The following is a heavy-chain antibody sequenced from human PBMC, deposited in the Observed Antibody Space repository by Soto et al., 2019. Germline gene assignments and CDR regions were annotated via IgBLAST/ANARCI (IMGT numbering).Heavy chain of an antibody. D-gene: IGHD4-17*01. J-gene: IGHJ4*02. Sequence: SETLSLTCAVSGGSISSGGYTWSWVRQPPGKGLEWIGYSYRSGSTYYNPTHQERVTISRDMSTSTAYMELSSLRPEDTFVYYCAGYVGGYIYGLARHWGPGTLVTVSS. CDR1: GGSISSGGYT. CDR2: SYRSGST. V-gene: IGHV4-30-2*01. CDR3: AGYVGGYIYGLARH.